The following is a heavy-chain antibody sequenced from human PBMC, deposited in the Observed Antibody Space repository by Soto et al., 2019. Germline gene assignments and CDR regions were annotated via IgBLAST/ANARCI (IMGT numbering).Heavy chain of an antibody. D-gene: IGHD1-1*01. CDR3: AKGKRDAEYFQH. Sequence: EVQLLESGGGLVQPGGSLRLSCAASGFTFSSYAMSWVRQAPGKGLEWVSAISGSGGSTYYAVSVKGRFTISRDNSKNTLYLQMNSLRAEDTAVYYCAKGKRDAEYFQHWGQGTLVTVSS. J-gene: IGHJ1*01. CDR2: ISGSGGST. V-gene: IGHV3-23*01. CDR1: GFTFSSYA.